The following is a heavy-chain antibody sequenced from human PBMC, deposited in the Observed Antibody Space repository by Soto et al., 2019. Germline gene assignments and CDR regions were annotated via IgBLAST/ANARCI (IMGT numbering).Heavy chain of an antibody. D-gene: IGHD3-10*01. CDR1: GFTFSTYT. CDR3: ARSTPGNPFEI. CDR2: ISAGSRSI. Sequence: PGGSLRLSCAASGFTFSTYTMNWVRQAPGKGLEWVSSISAGSRSIYYTDSLKGRSTVSRDNSKNSLYLQINSLKADDTAVYYCARSTPGNPFEIWGQGTMVTVSS. V-gene: IGHV3-21*01. J-gene: IGHJ3*02.